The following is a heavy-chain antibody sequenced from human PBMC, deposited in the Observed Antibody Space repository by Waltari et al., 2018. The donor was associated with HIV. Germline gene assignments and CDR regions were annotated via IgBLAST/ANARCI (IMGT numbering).Heavy chain of an antibody. CDR3: ARKATPFNWFDP. CDR2: SRSKAYGGTT. CDR1: GFTFGDYA. Sequence: EVQLVESGGGLVQPGRSLRLSCTASGFTFGDYAMSWFRQAPGKGLEWVGFSRSKAYGGTTEYAASVKGKFTISRDDSNSIAYLQMNSLKTEDTAVYYCARKATPFNWFDPWGQGTLVTVSS. D-gene: IGHD3-3*02. J-gene: IGHJ5*02. V-gene: IGHV3-49*03.